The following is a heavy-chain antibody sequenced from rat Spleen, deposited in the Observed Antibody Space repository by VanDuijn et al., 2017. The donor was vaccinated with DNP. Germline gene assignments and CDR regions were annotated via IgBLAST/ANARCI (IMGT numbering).Heavy chain of an antibody. J-gene: IGHJ1*01. CDR2: ISPSGGGT. CDR3: ARGSTSIYWYFDF. Sequence: EVQLVESGGGLVQPGRSLKLSCAASGFTFSNYGMAWVRQAPTKGLEWVASISPSGGGTYYRDSVKGRFTISRDNANHTLYLQMDSLRSEDTATYYCARGSTSIYWYFDFWGPGTMVTVSS. D-gene: IGHD3-1*01. CDR1: GFTFSNYG. V-gene: IGHV5S13*01.